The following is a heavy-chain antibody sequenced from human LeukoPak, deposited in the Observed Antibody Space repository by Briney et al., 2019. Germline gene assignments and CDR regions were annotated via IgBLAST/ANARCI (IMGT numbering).Heavy chain of an antibody. J-gene: IGHJ4*02. CDR1: GYTFTGYY. D-gene: IGHD1-26*01. V-gene: IGHV1-2*02. Sequence: ASVKVSCKASGYTFTGYYMHWVRQAPGQGLEWMGWINPNSGGTNYAQKFQGRVTMTRDTSISTAYMELSRLRSDDTAVYYRARVVGATFPYFDYWGQGTLVTVSS. CDR2: INPNSGGT. CDR3: ARVVGATFPYFDY.